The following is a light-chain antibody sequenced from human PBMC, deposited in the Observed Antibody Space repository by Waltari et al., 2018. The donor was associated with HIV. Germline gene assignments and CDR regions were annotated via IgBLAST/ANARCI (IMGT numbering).Light chain of an antibody. J-gene: IGLJ3*02. V-gene: IGLV7-43*01. Sequence: TVVTHEPSLTVSPGGTVTLTCASSTGAVTSDYYPNWFQQKPGQAPMSIIDNTHNKRSWTPARFSGSLLGAKGALTLSGAQPEDEAEYYCLLYFGAGRPGVFGGGTTLTVL. CDR1: TGAVTSDYY. CDR3: LLYFGAGRPGV. CDR2: NTH.